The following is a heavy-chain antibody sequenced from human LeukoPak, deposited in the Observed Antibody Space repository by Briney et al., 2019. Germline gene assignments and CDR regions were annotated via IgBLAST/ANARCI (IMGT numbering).Heavy chain of an antibody. V-gene: IGHV4-59*01. CDR3: ARARYDSSGYPL. CDR1: GGSISSYY. Sequence: PSETLSLTCTVSGGSISSYYWSWIRQPPGKGLEWIGYIYYSGSTNYNPSLKSRVTISVDTSKNQFSLKLSSVTAADTAVYHCARARYDSSGYPLWGQGTLVTVSS. CDR2: IYYSGST. J-gene: IGHJ4*02. D-gene: IGHD3-22*01.